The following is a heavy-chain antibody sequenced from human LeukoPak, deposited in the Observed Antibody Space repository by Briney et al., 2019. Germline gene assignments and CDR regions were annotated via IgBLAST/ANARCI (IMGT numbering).Heavy chain of an antibody. CDR2: IYYSGST. CDR1: GGSISSGGYY. Sequence: PSQTLSLTCTVSGGSISSGGYYWSWIRQHPGKGLEWIGYIYYSGSTYYNPSLKSRVTISVDTSKNQFSLKLSSVTAADTAVYYCARRSAYDILTGYYRGRNWFDPWGQGTLVTVSS. CDR3: ARRSAYDILTGYYRGRNWFDP. J-gene: IGHJ5*02. V-gene: IGHV4-31*03. D-gene: IGHD3-9*01.